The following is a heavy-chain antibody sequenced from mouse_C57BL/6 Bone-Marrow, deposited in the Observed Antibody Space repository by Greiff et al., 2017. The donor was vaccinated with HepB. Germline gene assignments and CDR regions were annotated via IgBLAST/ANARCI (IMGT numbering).Heavy chain of an antibody. J-gene: IGHJ1*01. Sequence: EVMLVESGGGLVQPGGSRKLSCAASGFTFSSFGMHWVRQAPEKGLEWVAYISSGSSTIYYADTVKGRFTIPRDNPKNTLFLQMTSLRSEDTAMYYCATMITTWYFDVWGAGTTVTVSS. V-gene: IGHV5-17*02. CDR1: GFTFSSFG. CDR3: ATMITTWYFDV. CDR2: ISSGSSTI. D-gene: IGHD2-4*01.